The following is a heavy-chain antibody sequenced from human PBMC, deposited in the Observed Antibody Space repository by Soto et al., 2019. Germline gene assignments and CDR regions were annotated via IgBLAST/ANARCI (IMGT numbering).Heavy chain of an antibody. CDR2: INHSGST. J-gene: IGHJ4*02. CDR3: ARRGHIAAAGTVSDY. Sequence: QVQLQQWGAGLLKPSETLSLTCAVYGGSFSGYYWSWIRQPPGKGLEWIGEINHSGSTNYNPSLKRRDTISVDTSKHQFSLKLSSVTAADTAVYYCARRGHIAAAGTVSDYWGQGTLVTVSS. D-gene: IGHD6-13*01. CDR1: GGSFSGYY. V-gene: IGHV4-34*01.